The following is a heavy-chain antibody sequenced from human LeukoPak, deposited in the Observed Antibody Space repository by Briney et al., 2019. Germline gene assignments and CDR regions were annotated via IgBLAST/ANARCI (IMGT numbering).Heavy chain of an antibody. Sequence: PGGSLRLSCAASGFNLNSYAVHWVRQAPGKGLEWVALISYDGSNTYHADSVKGRFTISRDTSKTTVYLQMNSLRAEDTAVYYCATELRILSWGVDAFDIWGQGTTVTVCS. CDR1: GFNLNSYA. D-gene: IGHD3-10*01. CDR3: ATELRILSWGVDAFDI. CDR2: ISYDGSNT. V-gene: IGHV3-30*04. J-gene: IGHJ3*02.